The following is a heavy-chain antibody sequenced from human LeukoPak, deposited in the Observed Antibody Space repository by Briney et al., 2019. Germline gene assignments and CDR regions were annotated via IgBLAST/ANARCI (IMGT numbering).Heavy chain of an antibody. CDR1: GGTFSSYA. CDR2: IIPILGIA. J-gene: IGHJ3*02. Sequence: ASVKVSCKASGGTFSSYAINWVRQAPGQGLEWMGRIIPILGIANYAQKFQGRVTITADKSTSTAYMELSSLRSEDTAVYYCARKRSTAMGKDAFDIWGQGTMVTVSS. V-gene: IGHV1-69*04. CDR3: ARKRSTAMGKDAFDI. D-gene: IGHD5-18*01.